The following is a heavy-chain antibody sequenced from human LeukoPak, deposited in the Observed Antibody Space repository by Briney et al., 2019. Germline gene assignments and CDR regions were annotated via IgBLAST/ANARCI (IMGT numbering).Heavy chain of an antibody. CDR3: ATMPPYYDFWSGYYKGDYYYYMDV. J-gene: IGHJ6*03. Sequence: SQTLSLTXTVSGGSISSGDYYWSWIRQPPGKGLEWIGYIYYSGSTYYNPSLKSRVTISVDTSKNQFSLKLSSVTAADTAVYYCATMPPYYDFWSGYYKGDYYYYMDVWGKGTTVTVSS. V-gene: IGHV4-30-4*08. D-gene: IGHD3-3*01. CDR2: IYYSGST. CDR1: GGSISSGDYY.